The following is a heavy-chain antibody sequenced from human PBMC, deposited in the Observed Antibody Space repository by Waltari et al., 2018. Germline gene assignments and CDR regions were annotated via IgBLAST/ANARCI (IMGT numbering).Heavy chain of an antibody. CDR3: VGGQMGDF. V-gene: IGHV3-33*03. J-gene: IGHJ4*02. D-gene: IGHD3-16*01. CDR1: GFTFSNYG. CDR2: ISYDGSKR. Sequence: QDQLVESGGGVVQPGRSLRLSCVPSGFTFSNYGMHWVRQAPGKGVELVAVISYDGSKRFYADAVKGRFTISRDNSKNMLYLQMNSLRTDDTAMYYCVGGQMGDFWGQGTLVTVSS.